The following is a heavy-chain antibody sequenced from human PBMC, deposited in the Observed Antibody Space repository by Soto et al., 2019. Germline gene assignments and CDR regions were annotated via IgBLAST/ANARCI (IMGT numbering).Heavy chain of an antibody. Sequence: PSETLSLTCTVSGASISSYYWTWIRQPPGKELEWIDYIYYTGATNYNPSLKSRVTMSLDTSRNQFSLKLTSVTAADTAVYYCAKTRGYSYGLNACDLWGQGTMVTVSS. CDR1: GASISSYY. D-gene: IGHD5-18*01. J-gene: IGHJ3*01. CDR2: IYYTGAT. CDR3: AKTRGYSYGLNACDL. V-gene: IGHV4-59*01.